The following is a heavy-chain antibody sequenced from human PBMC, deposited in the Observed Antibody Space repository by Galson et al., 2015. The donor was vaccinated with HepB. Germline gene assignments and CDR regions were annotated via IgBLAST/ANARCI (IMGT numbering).Heavy chain of an antibody. CDR1: GFTFSSYS. CDR3: ARDLRVYALERLYYYFHYGMDV. Sequence: SLRLSCAASGFTFSSYSMNWVRQAPGKGLEWVSYISSSSSTIYYADSVKGRFTISRDNAKNSLYLQMNSLRDEDTAVYYCARDLRVYALERLYYYFHYGMDVWGQGTTVTVSS. V-gene: IGHV3-48*02. J-gene: IGHJ6*02. D-gene: IGHD2-8*01. CDR2: ISSSSSTI.